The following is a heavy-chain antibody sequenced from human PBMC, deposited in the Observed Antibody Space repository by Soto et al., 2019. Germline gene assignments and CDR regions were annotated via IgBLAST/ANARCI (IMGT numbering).Heavy chain of an antibody. D-gene: IGHD2-2*01. CDR1: GYTFTSYY. CDR3: AREGLVLVPTSVNSDYYYYAMDV. Sequence: ASVKVSCKASGYTFTSYYMHWVRQAPGQGPEWKGIINPSGGSTSYAQKFQGRVTITADESTTTAYMELSSLTSEDTAVYYCAREGLVLVPTSVNSDYYYYAMDVWGQGTTVTVSS. V-gene: IGHV1-46*01. J-gene: IGHJ6*02. CDR2: INPSGGST.